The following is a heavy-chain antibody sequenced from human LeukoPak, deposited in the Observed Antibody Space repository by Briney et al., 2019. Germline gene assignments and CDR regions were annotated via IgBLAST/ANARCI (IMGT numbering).Heavy chain of an antibody. Sequence: GGSLRLSCAASGFTFSSYAMSWVRQAPGKGLEWVSAISGSGGSTYYADSVKGRFTISRDNSKNTLYLQMNSLRAEDTAVYYCAKVPRRILVPAARGGNYFDYWGQETLVTVSS. J-gene: IGHJ4*02. D-gene: IGHD2-2*01. V-gene: IGHV3-23*01. CDR3: AKVPRRILVPAARGGNYFDY. CDR2: ISGSGGST. CDR1: GFTFSSYA.